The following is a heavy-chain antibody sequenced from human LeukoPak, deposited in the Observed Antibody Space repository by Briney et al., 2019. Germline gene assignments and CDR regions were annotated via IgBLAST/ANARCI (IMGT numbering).Heavy chain of an antibody. CDR2: IYYSGST. CDR1: GGSISSSPYW. D-gene: IGHD4-17*01. V-gene: IGHV4-39*01. CDR3: ARVPYDYGDYGTFDY. Sequence: SETLSLTCSVSGGSISSSPYWWGWIRQPPGKGLEWIGTIYYSGSTYYNSSLKSRVTISADTSKNQFSLKLSSVTAADTAVYYCARVPYDYGDYGTFDYWGQGTLVTVSS. J-gene: IGHJ4*02.